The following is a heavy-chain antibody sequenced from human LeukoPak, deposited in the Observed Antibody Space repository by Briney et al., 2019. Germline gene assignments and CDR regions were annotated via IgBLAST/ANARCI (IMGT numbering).Heavy chain of an antibody. CDR2: IYHSGST. D-gene: IGHD2-2*01. CDR1: GYSFSSGYY. J-gene: IGHJ4*02. V-gene: IGHV4-38-2*02. Sequence: SSETLSLTCTVSGYSFSSGYYWGWIPQPPGQGLEWIGSIYHSGSTYYNPSLKSRVTISVDTSKNQFSLKLSSVTAADTAVYYCAREYCSSTSCYLFDYWGQGTLVTVSS. CDR3: AREYCSSTSCYLFDY.